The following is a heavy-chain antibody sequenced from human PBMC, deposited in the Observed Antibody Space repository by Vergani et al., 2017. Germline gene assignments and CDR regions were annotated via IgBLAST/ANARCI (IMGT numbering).Heavy chain of an antibody. V-gene: IGHV4-34*01. J-gene: IGHJ6*03. CDR2: INHSGST. D-gene: IGHD3-10*01. CDR1: GGSFSGYY. Sequence: QVQLLQWGAGLLKPSETLSLTCAVYGGSFSGYYWSWIRQPPGKGLEWIGEINHSGSTNYNPSLKSRVTISVDTSKNQFSLKLSSVTAADTAVYYCARRVVRGVYHYYYYYMDVWGKGTTVTVSS. CDR3: ARRVVRGVYHYYYYYMDV.